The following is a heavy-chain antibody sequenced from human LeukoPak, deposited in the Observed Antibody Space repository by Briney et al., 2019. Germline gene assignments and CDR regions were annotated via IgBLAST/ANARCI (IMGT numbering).Heavy chain of an antibody. CDR2: ISGSGGST. V-gene: IGHV3-23*01. Sequence: PGGSLRLSCAASGFTFSSYDMSWVRQAPGKGLEWVSAISGSGGSTYYADSVKGRFTISRDNSKNTLYLQMNSLRAEDTAVYYCAKDRDYYGSGAAFDIWGQGTMVTVSS. CDR1: GFTFSSYD. D-gene: IGHD3-10*01. CDR3: AKDRDYYGSGAAFDI. J-gene: IGHJ3*02.